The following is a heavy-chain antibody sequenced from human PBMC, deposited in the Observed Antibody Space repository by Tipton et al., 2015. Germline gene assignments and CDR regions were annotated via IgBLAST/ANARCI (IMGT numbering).Heavy chain of an antibody. CDR3: ARVISWGWFDP. CDR2: ISSRTSYI. D-gene: IGHD7-27*01. J-gene: IGHJ5*02. CDR1: GFTFSNYS. V-gene: IGHV3-21*01. Sequence: SLRLSCAASGFTFSNYSMNWVRQAPGKGLEWVSSISSRTSYIYYADSVKGRFTISRDNAKNALYLEMYSLRAEDTAVYYCARVISWGWFDPWGQGTLVTVSS.